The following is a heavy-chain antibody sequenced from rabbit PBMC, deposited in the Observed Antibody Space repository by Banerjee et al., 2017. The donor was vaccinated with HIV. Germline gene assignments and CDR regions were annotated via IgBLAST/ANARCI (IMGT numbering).Heavy chain of an antibody. CDR2: IYPHGGSA. J-gene: IGHJ4*01. Sequence: QEQLVESGGGLVTLGGSLKLSCKASGIAFSPFAISWVRQAPGKGLEWIAYIYPHGGSADYASWAKGRFTISKTSSTTVTLQMTSLTAADTATYFCARDWGNSYDDYGDYFAFNLWGPGTLVTVS. CDR3: ARDWGNSYDDYGDYFAFNL. D-gene: IGHD2-1*01. CDR1: GIAFSPFA. V-gene: IGHV1S45*01.